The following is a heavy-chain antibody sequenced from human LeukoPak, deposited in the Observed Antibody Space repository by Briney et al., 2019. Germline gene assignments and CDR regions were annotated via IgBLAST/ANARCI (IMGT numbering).Heavy chain of an antibody. CDR3: ARRYSSGGNDY. CDR2: IRYDGSNK. D-gene: IGHD6-25*01. Sequence: PGGSLRLSRAASGFTFSTYGIDWVRQAPGKGLEWVSFIRYDGSNKYYADSVKGRFAISRDNSKNTLYLQMDTLRAEDTAVYYCARRYSSGGNDYWGQGTLVTVSS. CDR1: GFTFSTYG. J-gene: IGHJ4*02. V-gene: IGHV3-30*02.